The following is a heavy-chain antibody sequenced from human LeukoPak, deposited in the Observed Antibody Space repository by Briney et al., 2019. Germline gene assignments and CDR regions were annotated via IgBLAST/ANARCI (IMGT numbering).Heavy chain of an antibody. CDR2: IYYSGST. V-gene: IGHV4-39*01. Sequence: SETLSLTCTVSGDSISSSSYYWGWIRQPPGKGLEWIGNIYYSGSTYYNPSLKSRVTISVDTSKNQFSLKLSSATAADTAVYYCARSKQLVIIDYWGQGTLVTVSS. CDR3: ARSKQLVIIDY. J-gene: IGHJ4*02. CDR1: GDSISSSSYY. D-gene: IGHD6-13*01.